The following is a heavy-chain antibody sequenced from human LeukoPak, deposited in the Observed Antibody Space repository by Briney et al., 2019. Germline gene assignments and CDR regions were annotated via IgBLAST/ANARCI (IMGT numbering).Heavy chain of an antibody. D-gene: IGHD2-2*01. Sequence: SETLSLTCTVSGGSISRYYWSWIRQPPGKGLEWIGYIYYSGSTNYNPSLKSRVTISVDTSKNQFSLKLSSVTAADTAVYYCARVVQGFDDFEIWGQGTMVTVSS. CDR1: GGSISRYY. V-gene: IGHV4-59*01. CDR2: IYYSGST. CDR3: ARVVQGFDDFEI. J-gene: IGHJ3*02.